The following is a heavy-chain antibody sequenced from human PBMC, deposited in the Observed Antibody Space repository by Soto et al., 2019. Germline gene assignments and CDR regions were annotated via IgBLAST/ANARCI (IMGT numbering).Heavy chain of an antibody. CDR2: IYYSGST. D-gene: IGHD3-10*01. CDR1: GGSISSGGYY. J-gene: IGHJ5*02. CDR3: ARVLNYYGSGSYPQVGFDP. Sequence: PSETMSLTYTVAGGSISSGGYYWSWKSQHPGKGLEWIGYIYYSGSTYYNPSLKSRVTISVDTSKNQFSLKLSSVTAADTAVYYCARVLNYYGSGSYPQVGFDPWGQGTLVTVPQ. V-gene: IGHV4-31*02.